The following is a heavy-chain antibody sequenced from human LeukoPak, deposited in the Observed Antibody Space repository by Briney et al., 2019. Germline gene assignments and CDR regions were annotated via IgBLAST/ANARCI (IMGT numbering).Heavy chain of an antibody. CDR1: GFTFSSYG. J-gene: IGHJ4*02. V-gene: IGHV3-30*03. CDR3: ARGNQWLIDY. Sequence: GTSLRLSCAAYGFTFSSYGMHWVRQAPGKGLEWVSLISHDGGDERYADSVKGRFTISRDNSKSTLYLQMNSLRVEDTAVYYCARGNQWLIDYWGQGTQVTVSS. CDR2: ISHDGGDE. D-gene: IGHD6-19*01.